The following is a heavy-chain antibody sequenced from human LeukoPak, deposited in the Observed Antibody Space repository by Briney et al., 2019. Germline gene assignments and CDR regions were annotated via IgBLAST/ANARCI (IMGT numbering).Heavy chain of an antibody. V-gene: IGHV3-30*02. D-gene: IGHD3-9*01. J-gene: IGHJ3*01. CDR1: GFIFSDSG. Sequence: GGSLRLSCAASGFIFSDSGMHWVRQAPGKGLEWVTFIEFDGSIKYYAASVKGRFTISRANSKNTLYLQMSSLRVEDTAVYYCAKGGLTRWAFDFWGQGAMVTVSS. CDR2: IEFDGSIK. CDR3: AKGGLTRWAFDF.